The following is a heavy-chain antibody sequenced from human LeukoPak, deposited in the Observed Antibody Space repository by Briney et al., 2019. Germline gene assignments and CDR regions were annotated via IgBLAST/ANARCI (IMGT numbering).Heavy chain of an antibody. J-gene: IGHJ4*02. D-gene: IGHD3-22*01. CDR3: AGGDYDISGPNQTPFDY. CDR2: IYYSGST. Sequence: PSETLSLTCTVSGGSISSYYWSWIRQPPGKGLEWIGYIYYSGSTNYNPSLKSRVTISVDTSKNQFSLKLSSVTAADTAVYYCAGGDYDISGPNQTPFDYWGQGTLVTVSS. V-gene: IGHV4-59*12. CDR1: GGSISSYY.